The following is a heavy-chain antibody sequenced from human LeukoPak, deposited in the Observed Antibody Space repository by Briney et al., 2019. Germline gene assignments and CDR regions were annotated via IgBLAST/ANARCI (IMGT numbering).Heavy chain of an antibody. V-gene: IGHV3-11*01. Sequence: GGSLRLSCAHSGFPFSDYSMSWIREALGKGLEWVSYITTHTTIYYADSVKGRFTISRDNAKNSLYLQMNSLRAEDTAVYYCARGPAGYGDYVAWFDPWGQGTLVTVSS. CDR1: GFPFSDYS. D-gene: IGHD4-17*01. CDR3: ARGPAGYGDYVAWFDP. CDR2: ITTHTTI. J-gene: IGHJ5*02.